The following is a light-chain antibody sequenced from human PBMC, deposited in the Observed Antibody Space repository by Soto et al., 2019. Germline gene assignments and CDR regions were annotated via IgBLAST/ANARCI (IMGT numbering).Light chain of an antibody. CDR3: QQYYSCPRT. CDR2: AAH. J-gene: IGKJ1*01. V-gene: IGKV1-39*01. CDR1: QSSSSY. Sequence: DIEMTQSPSSLSASVGDRVTITCSASQSSSSYLNWYQQKPGKAPKLLIYAAHNLQSGVQSRFSGSGSGTDFTLTISCLQSEDFATYYCQQYYSCPRTFGQGTKV.